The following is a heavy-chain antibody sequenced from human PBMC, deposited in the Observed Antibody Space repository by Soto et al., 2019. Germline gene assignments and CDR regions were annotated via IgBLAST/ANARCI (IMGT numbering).Heavy chain of an antibody. CDR3: ARESEDLTSNFDY. V-gene: IGHV3-21*06. CDR1: GFIFTRYS. J-gene: IGHJ4*02. Sequence: GGSLKLSCAASGFIFTRYSMNWVRQAPGKGLEWVSSISSTTNYIYYGDSMKGRFTISRDNAKNSLYLEMNSLRAEDTAVYYCARESEDLTSNFDYWGQGTLVTVSS. CDR2: ISSTTNYI.